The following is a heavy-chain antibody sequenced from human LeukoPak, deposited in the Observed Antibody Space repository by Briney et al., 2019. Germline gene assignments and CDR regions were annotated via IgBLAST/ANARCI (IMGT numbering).Heavy chain of an antibody. CDR1: GFTFSSYW. CDR2: IKQDGSEK. Sequence: GGSLRLSCAASGFTFSSYWMSWVRQAPGKGLEWVANIKQDGSEKYYVDPVKGRFTISRDNAKNSLYLQMNSLRAEGTAVYYCETDFWSGYYNFDYWGQGTLVTVSS. CDR3: ETDFWSGYYNFDY. J-gene: IGHJ4*02. D-gene: IGHD3-3*01. V-gene: IGHV3-7*04.